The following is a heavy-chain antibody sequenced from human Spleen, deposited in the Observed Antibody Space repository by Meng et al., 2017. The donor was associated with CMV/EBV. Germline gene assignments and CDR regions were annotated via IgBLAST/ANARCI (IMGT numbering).Heavy chain of an antibody. CDR2: MNPNSGNT. J-gene: IGHJ4*02. Sequence: ASVKVSCKASGYTFTSYYMHWVRQAPGQGLEWMGWMNPNSGNTGYAQKFQGRVTMTRNTSISTAYMELSSLRSEDTAVYYCASWNYYDSSGSGGLDYWGQGTLVTVSS. CDR1: GYTFTSYY. CDR3: ASWNYYDSSGSGGLDY. V-gene: IGHV1-8*02. D-gene: IGHD3-22*01.